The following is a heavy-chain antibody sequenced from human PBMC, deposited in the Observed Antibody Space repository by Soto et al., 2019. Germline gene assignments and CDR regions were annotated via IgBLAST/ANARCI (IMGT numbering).Heavy chain of an antibody. CDR3: ARGLLIVLRRYFFDY. D-gene: IGHD3-22*01. J-gene: IGHJ4*02. V-gene: IGHV1-3*01. CDR1: GYTFTSYA. Sequence: QVQLVQSGAEVKKPGASVKVSCKASGYTFTSYAMHWVRQAPGQRLEWMGWINAGNGNTKYSQKFQGRVTITRDTSASTAYMELSSLRSEDTAVYYCARGLLIVLRRYFFDYRGQGTLVTVSS. CDR2: INAGNGNT.